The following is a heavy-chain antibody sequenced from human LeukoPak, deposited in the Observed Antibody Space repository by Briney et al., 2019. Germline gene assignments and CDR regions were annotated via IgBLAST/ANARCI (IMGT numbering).Heavy chain of an antibody. D-gene: IGHD6-13*01. Sequence: NSSETLSLTCTVSGASFSSSTYYWLWIRQPPGKVLEWIGSIYDSGSTYYNPSLKSRVTMYVDTSKNQFSLKLSSVTAADTAVDYCTRHAGGIAAAGTRPFDYWGQGTLVTVSS. J-gene: IGHJ4*02. CDR1: GASFSSSTYY. V-gene: IGHV4-39*01. CDR3: TRHAGGIAAAGTRPFDY. CDR2: IYDSGST.